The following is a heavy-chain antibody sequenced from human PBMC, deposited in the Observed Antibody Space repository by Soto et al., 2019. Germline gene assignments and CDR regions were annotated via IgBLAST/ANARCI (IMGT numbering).Heavy chain of an antibody. V-gene: IGHV3-30-3*01. CDR3: ARGWGSGWYLDY. J-gene: IGHJ4*02. CDR2: ISNDGSNK. Sequence: QEQLVESGGGVVQPGRSLRLSCAASRFTFSSYALHWVRQAPGKGLGWVSVISNDGSNKYYAESVKGRFTISRDNSKNTLYLQMNSLRAEDTAVYYCARGWGSGWYLDYWGQGTLVTVSS. CDR1: RFTFSSYA. D-gene: IGHD6-19*01.